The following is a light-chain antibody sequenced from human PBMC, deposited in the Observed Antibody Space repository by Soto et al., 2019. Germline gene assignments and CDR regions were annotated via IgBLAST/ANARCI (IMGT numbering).Light chain of an antibody. CDR3: QKYNSAPQT. CDR1: QGISNF. Sequence: DIQMTQSPSSLSASVGDRVTITCRANQGISNFLAWYQQKPGQVPKLLMYAASTLHSGVPSRFSGSRSGTDFTLTISSLQPEDVATYHCQKYNSAPQTFGQGTKVDIK. CDR2: AAS. V-gene: IGKV1-27*01. J-gene: IGKJ1*01.